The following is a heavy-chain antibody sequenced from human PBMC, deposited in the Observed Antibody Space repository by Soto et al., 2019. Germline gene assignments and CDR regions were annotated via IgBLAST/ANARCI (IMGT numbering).Heavy chain of an antibody. J-gene: IGHJ6*02. V-gene: IGHV4-31*03. CDR2: LYYSGGT. D-gene: IGHD3-10*01. CDR3: TRVAGGSGTRYYGMDV. Sequence: SETLSLTCTVSGGSISSGGYYWSWIRQHPGKGLEWIGYLYYSGGTYYNPSLKSRVTISVDTSETQFSLKLSSVTAADTAVYYCTRVAGGSGTRYYGMDVWGQGTTVTVSS. CDR1: GGSISSGGYY.